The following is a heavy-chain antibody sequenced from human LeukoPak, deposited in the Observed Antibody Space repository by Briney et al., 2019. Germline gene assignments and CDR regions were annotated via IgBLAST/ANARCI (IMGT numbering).Heavy chain of an antibody. V-gene: IGHV3-21*01. Sequence: GGSLRLSCAASGFPFSRYSMNWVRQAPGEGPEWVSPITSSSSNKDYVDSVKGRFTVSRDNAKNSLYLQMDSLRVEDTAVYYCARDPPSRGTRYFDYWGRGILVTVSS. D-gene: IGHD3-16*01. CDR2: ITSSSSNK. CDR1: GFPFSRYS. J-gene: IGHJ4*02. CDR3: ARDPPSRGTRYFDY.